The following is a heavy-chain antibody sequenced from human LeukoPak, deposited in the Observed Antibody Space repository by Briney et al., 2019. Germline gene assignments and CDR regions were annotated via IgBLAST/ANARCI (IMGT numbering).Heavy chain of an antibody. D-gene: IGHD6-19*01. V-gene: IGHV1-69*04. CDR2: IIPILGIA. Sequence: ASVKVSCKASGGTFSSYAISWVRQAPGQGLEWMGRIIPILGIANYAQKFQGRVTITTDESTSTAYMELSSLRSEDTAVYYCARVSVAGIYYWGQGTLVTVSS. CDR3: ARVSVAGIYY. J-gene: IGHJ4*02. CDR1: GGTFSSYA.